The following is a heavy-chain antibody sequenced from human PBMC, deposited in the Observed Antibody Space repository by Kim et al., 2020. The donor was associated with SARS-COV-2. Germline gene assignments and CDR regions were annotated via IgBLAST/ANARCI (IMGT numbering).Heavy chain of an antibody. J-gene: IGHJ4*02. CDR3: ARGAIVVDVMLRRLGNYFDY. Sequence: SVKVSCKASGGTFSSYAISWVRQAPGQGLEWMGGIIPIFGTANYAQKFQGRVTITADESTSTAYMELSSLRSEDTAVYYCARGAIVVDVMLRRLGNYFDYWGQGTLVTVSS. CDR1: GGTFSSYA. CDR2: IIPIFGTA. D-gene: IGHD3-22*01. V-gene: IGHV1-69*13.